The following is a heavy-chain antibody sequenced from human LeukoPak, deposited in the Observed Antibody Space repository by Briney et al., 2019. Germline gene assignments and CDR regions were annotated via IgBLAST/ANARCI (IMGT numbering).Heavy chain of an antibody. J-gene: IGHJ3*02. CDR3: ARDLYGEAFDI. CDR2: IGTPGDT. CDR1: GFTFSSYD. V-gene: IGHV3-13*01. D-gene: IGHD4-17*01. Sequence: GGSLRLSCAASGFTFSSYDMHWVRQATGKGLEWVSAIGTPGDTYYPGSVKGRFTISRENAKNSLYLQMNSLRAGDTAVYYCARDLYGEAFDIWGQGTMVTVSS.